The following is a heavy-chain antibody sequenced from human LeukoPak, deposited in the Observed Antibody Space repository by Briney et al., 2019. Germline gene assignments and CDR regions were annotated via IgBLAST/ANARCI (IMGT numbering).Heavy chain of an antibody. Sequence: PGGSLRLSCAASGFTFSSYSMNWVRQAPGKGLEWVSYISSSSSTIYYADSVKGRFTISRDNAKNSLYLQMNSLRAEDTAVYYCARELGVWELLGGSLGYWGQGTLVTVSS. V-gene: IGHV3-48*01. D-gene: IGHD1-26*01. J-gene: IGHJ4*02. CDR1: GFTFSSYS. CDR2: ISSSSSTI. CDR3: ARELGVWELLGGSLGY.